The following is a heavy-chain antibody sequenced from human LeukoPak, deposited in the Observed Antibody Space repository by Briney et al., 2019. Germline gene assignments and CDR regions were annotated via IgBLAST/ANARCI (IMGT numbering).Heavy chain of an antibody. J-gene: IGHJ4*02. CDR2: IKQDGGDK. V-gene: IGHV3-7*01. CDR1: GFTFSNYW. CDR3: ARVRGWPTYYFDY. Sequence: GGSLRLSCAVSGFTFSNYWMSWVRQAPGKGLEWVASIKQDGGDKHYVDSVRGRFTISRDNAKNSLYLQMNSLRAEDTAVYYRARVRGWPTYYFDYWGQGTLVTVSS. D-gene: IGHD6-19*01.